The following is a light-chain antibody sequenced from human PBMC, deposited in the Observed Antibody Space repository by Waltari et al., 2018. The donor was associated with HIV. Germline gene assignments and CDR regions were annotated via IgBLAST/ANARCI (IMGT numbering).Light chain of an antibody. CDR3: YSYAGANTFI. CDR2: EVN. CDR1: SDNIGYYKY. J-gene: IGLJ1*01. Sequence: QSALAQPPSASGSLGQSVTISCTGTSDNIGYYKYVSWFQHHPGKPPKVFIYEVNTRPSGVPDRFYGSKSGNTASLTVSGLQAEDEADYYCYSYAGANTFIFGTGTKVIVL. V-gene: IGLV2-8*01.